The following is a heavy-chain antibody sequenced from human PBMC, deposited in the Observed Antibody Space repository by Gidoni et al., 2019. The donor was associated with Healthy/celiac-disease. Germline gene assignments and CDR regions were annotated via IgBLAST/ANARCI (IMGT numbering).Heavy chain of an antibody. CDR1: GFTFSSYS. CDR2: ISSSSSYI. D-gene: IGHD2-2*01. CDR3: AREGVVPAAMAFNYYYYGMDV. Sequence: EVQLVESGGGLVKPGGSLRLSCAASGFTFSSYSMHWVRQAPGKGLAWVSSISSSSSYIYYADSVKGRFTISRDNAKNSLYLQMNSLRAEDTAVYYCAREGVVPAAMAFNYYYYGMDVWGQGTTVTVSS. J-gene: IGHJ6*02. V-gene: IGHV3-21*01.